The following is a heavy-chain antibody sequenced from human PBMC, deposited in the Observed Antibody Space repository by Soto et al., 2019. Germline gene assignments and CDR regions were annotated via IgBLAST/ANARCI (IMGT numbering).Heavy chain of an antibody. CDR2: IIPMFGTT. CDR1: GGAFSSSS. J-gene: IGHJ5*02. Sequence: SVKVSCKASGGAFSSSSINWVRQAPGQGLEWMGGIIPMFGTTNYAQKLQGRVTLTADESTSTAYTEMTDLRSEDTAIYYCAEGEGGDDTWGQGTLVTVSS. CDR3: AEGEGGDDT. V-gene: IGHV1-69*13. D-gene: IGHD2-21*01.